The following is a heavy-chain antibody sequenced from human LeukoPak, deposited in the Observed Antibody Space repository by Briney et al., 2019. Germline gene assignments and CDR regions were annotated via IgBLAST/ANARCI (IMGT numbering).Heavy chain of an antibody. CDR2: ISNSGETT. CDR1: GFTFTNYA. CDR3: ANEIRPNDY. Sequence: GGSLRLSCAASGFTFTNYAMSWVRQAPGKGLDFVSSISNSGETTNYADSVKGRFTISRENSKSTLYLQMNNLRADDTAVYYCANEIRPNDYWGQGTLVTVSS. D-gene: IGHD4-17*01. J-gene: IGHJ4*02. V-gene: IGHV3-23*01.